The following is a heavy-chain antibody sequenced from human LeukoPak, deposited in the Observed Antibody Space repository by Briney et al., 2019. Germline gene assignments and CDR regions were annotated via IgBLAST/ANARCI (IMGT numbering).Heavy chain of an antibody. J-gene: IGHJ4*02. CDR2: IKSKTDGGTA. CDR3: TTADSSGRFLIDY. V-gene: IGHV3-15*07. D-gene: IGHD3-22*01. Sequence: PGGSLRLSCAASGFAFTNAWMNWVRQAPGKGLEWVGRIKSKTDGGTADYAAPVKGRFTISRDGSKNTLYLQMNSLKTEDTAVYYCTTADSSGRFLIDYWGQGTLVTVSS. CDR1: GFAFTNAW.